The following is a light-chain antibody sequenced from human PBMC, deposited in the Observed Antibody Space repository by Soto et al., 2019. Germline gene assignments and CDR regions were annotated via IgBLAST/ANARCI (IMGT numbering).Light chain of an antibody. CDR1: ENVKNR. V-gene: IGKV3-15*01. CDR3: QQYDDWPLT. Sequence: KVMTQSPATLSVSPGERATLSCRASENVKNRLAWYQQKPGQAPRLLIYDAFTRTTGIPARFSDSASGTEFTLTISSLQSEDFAVYYYQQYDDWPLTLGGGTKVEIK. J-gene: IGKJ4*01. CDR2: DAF.